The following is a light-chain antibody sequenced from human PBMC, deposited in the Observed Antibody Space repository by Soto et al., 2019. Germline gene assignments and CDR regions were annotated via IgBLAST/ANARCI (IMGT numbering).Light chain of an antibody. CDR1: QSISSSY. CDR2: TAS. V-gene: IGKV3-20*01. J-gene: IGKJ1*01. Sequence: IVLTPSPCTLSLSPGERASLSCRASQSISSSYLAWFQQKPGQAPRLLISTASSRATGIPDRFSGSGSGTDFTLTISRLEPEDFAVYYCQQYGNSPQTFGQGTKVDIK. CDR3: QQYGNSPQT.